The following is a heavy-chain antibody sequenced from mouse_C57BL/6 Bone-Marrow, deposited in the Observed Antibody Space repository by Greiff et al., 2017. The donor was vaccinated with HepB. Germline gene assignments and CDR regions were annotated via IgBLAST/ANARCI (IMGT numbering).Heavy chain of an antibody. Sequence: EVMLVESGGGLVQPGGSLSLSCAASGFTFTDYYMSWVRQPPGKALEWLGFIRNKANGYTTEYSASVKGRFTISRDNSQSILYLQMNALRAEDSATYYCARGLYYNINFDYWGQGTTLTVSS. J-gene: IGHJ2*01. CDR2: IRNKANGYTT. V-gene: IGHV7-3*01. CDR1: GFTFTDYY. D-gene: IGHD2-1*01. CDR3: ARGLYYNINFDY.